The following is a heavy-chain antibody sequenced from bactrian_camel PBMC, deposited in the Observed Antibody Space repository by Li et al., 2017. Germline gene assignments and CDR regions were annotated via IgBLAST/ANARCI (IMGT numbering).Heavy chain of an antibody. CDR1: GFSFSSDA. V-gene: IGHV3S31*01. J-gene: IGHJ4*01. Sequence: VQLVESGGGSVQAGGSLRLSCAASGFSFSSDAMSWVRQAPGKGPEWVASVSHSGRYQWYPDSVKGRLTASRDNAKNTVYLQMISLKTEDTAMYYCAIDKNSISRQGTQVTVS. CDR2: VSHSGRYQ.